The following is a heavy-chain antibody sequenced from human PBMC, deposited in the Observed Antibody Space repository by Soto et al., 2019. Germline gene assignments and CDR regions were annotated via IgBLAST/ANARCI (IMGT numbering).Heavy chain of an antibody. CDR1: GGSISSYY. J-gene: IGHJ6*02. CDR2: IYTSGST. Sequence: SDTLSLTCTASGGSISSYYWSWIRQPAGKGLEWIGRIYTSGSTSYNPSLKSRVTMSVDTSKNQFSLKLNSVTAADTAVYYCSSSKEENYYYYSGLDVWGQGTTVTVSS. CDR3: SSSKEENYYYYSGLDV. V-gene: IGHV4-4*07.